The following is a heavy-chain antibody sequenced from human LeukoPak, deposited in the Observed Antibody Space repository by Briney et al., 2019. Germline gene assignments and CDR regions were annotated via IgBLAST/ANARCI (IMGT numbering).Heavy chain of an antibody. CDR1: GVSMNYYF. J-gene: IGHJ3*02. Sequence: SETLSLTCTVSGVSMNYYFWNWIRQPAGKGLEWIGRIFTSGNTNYNPSLKSRVTISVDTSKNQSSLKLTSVTAADTAVYYCARSQEYQLPVVGAIDIWGQGTMVTVSS. CDR3: ARSQEYQLPVVGAIDI. D-gene: IGHD2-2*01. CDR2: IFTSGNT. V-gene: IGHV4-4*07.